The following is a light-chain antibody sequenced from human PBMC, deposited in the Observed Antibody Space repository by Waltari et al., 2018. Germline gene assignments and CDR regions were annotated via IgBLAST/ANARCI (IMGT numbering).Light chain of an antibody. CDR1: TSNIGNNY. J-gene: IGLJ3*02. CDR3: GTWDSSLSAGV. CDR2: DNN. Sequence: QSVLTQPPSVSAAPGQKVTISCSGSTSNIGNNYVSWYQQVPGTAPKLLMYDNNQRPSGIPDRFSGSKSGTSATLGITGLQTGDEADYYCGTWDSSLSAGVFGGGTK. V-gene: IGLV1-51*01.